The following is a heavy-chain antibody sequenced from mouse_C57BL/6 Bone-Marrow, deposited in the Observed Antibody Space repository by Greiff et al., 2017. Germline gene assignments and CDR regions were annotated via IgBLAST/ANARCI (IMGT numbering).Heavy chain of an antibody. CDR3: ARSYYGSSYYFDY. V-gene: IGHV1-64*01. CDR2: IHPNSGST. Sequence: QVQLQQPGAELVKPGASVKLSCKASGYTFTSYWMHWVKQRPGQGLEWIGMIHPNSGSTNYNEKFKSKATLTVDKSSSTAYMQRSSLTSEDSAVYYCARSYYGSSYYFDYWGQGTTLTVSS. J-gene: IGHJ2*01. D-gene: IGHD1-1*01. CDR1: GYTFTSYW.